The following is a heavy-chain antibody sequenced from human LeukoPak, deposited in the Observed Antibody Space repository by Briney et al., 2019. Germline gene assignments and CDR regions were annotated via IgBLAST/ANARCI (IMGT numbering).Heavy chain of an antibody. CDR2: INPNNGGT. CDR1: GYSFTGNY. D-gene: IGHD1-26*01. Sequence: GASVKVSCKASGYSFTGNYIHWVRQAPGQGLEWMGWINPNNGGTRYGQKFQDRVTMTRDTSISTAYMELRSLRSDDTAIYFCARVPRGYYMDVWGNGSTVIVSS. CDR3: ARVPRGYYMDV. V-gene: IGHV1-2*02. J-gene: IGHJ6*03.